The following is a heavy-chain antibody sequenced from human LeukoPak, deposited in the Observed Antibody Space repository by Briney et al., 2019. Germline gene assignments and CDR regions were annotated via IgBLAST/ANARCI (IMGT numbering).Heavy chain of an antibody. Sequence: ASVKVSCKASGYTFTSYYMHWVRQAPGQGLEWMGIINPSGGSTSYAQKFQGRVTMTRDTSTSTVYMELSSLRSEDTAVYYCARAYDXSGYYYGWFDPWGQGTLVTXSS. CDR2: INPSGGST. V-gene: IGHV1-46*01. J-gene: IGHJ5*02. CDR1: GYTFTSYY. D-gene: IGHD3-22*01. CDR3: ARAYDXSGYYYGWFDP.